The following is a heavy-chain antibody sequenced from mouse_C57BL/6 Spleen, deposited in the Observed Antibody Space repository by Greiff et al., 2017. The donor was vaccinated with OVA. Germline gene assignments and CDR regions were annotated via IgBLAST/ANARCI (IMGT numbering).Heavy chain of an antibody. CDR3: ASERITTGACFDY. D-gene: IGHD1-1*01. CDR2: IHPNSGST. V-gene: IGHV1-64*01. J-gene: IGHJ2*01. Sequence: QVQLQQPGAELVKPGASVKLSCKASGYTFTSYRMHWVKQRPGQGLEWIGMIHPNSGSTNYNEKFKSKATLTVDKSSSTAYLQLSRLTSEDSAVYYCASERITTGACFDYWGQGTTLTVSA. CDR1: GYTFTSYR.